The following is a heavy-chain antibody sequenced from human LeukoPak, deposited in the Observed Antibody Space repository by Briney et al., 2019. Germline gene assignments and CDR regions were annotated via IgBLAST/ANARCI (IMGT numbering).Heavy chain of an antibody. J-gene: IGHJ6*03. D-gene: IGHD6-13*01. CDR1: GYTFTGYY. V-gene: IGHV1-18*04. CDR2: ISAYNGNT. CDR3: ARGEPRQFIAAAGLNYYYYMDV. Sequence: GASVKVSCKASGYTFTGYYMHWVRQAPGQGLEWMGWISAYNGNTNYAQKLQGRVTMTTDTSTSTAYMELRSLRSDDTAVYYCARGEPRQFIAAAGLNYYYYMDVWGKGTTVTVSS.